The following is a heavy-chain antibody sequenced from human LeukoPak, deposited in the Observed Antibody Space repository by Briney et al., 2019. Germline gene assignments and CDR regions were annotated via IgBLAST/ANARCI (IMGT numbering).Heavy chain of an antibody. CDR1: GFTFSSHA. D-gene: IGHD4-17*01. CDR2: ISYDGSNK. CDR3: ASRHYDFGYY. Sequence: GRSLRLSCAASGFTFSSHAMHWVRQAPGKGLEWVAVISYDGSNKYYADSVKGRFTISRDNSKNTLYLQMNSLRAEDTAVYYCASRHYDFGYYWGQGTLVTVSS. V-gene: IGHV3-30-3*01. J-gene: IGHJ4*02.